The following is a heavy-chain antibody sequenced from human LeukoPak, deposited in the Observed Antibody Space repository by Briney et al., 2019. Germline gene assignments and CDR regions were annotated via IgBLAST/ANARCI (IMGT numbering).Heavy chain of an antibody. CDR3: ARGPVSEVTIFGVVIIAGDWFDP. V-gene: IGHV1-3*01. J-gene: IGHJ5*02. D-gene: IGHD3-3*01. CDR2: INAGNGNT. Sequence: ASVKVSCKASGGTFTSYAMHWVRQAPGQGLEWMGWINAGNGNTKYSQKFQGRVTITRDTSASTAYMELSSLRSGDTAVYYCARGPVSEVTIFGVVIIAGDWFDPWGQGTLVTVSS. CDR1: GGTFTSYA.